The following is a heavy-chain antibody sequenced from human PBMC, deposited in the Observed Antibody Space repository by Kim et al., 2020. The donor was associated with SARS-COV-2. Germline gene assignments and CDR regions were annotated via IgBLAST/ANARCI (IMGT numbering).Heavy chain of an antibody. CDR1: GFTVSSNY. J-gene: IGHJ4*02. V-gene: IGHV3-66*01. CDR3: AREGAYSSSWHAIDY. CDR2: IYSGGST. D-gene: IGHD6-13*01. Sequence: GGSLRLSCAASGFTVSSNYMSWVRQAPGKGLEWVSVIYSGGSTYYADSVKGRFTISRDNSKNTLYLQMNSLRAEDTAVYYCAREGAYSSSWHAIDYWGQGTLVTVSS.